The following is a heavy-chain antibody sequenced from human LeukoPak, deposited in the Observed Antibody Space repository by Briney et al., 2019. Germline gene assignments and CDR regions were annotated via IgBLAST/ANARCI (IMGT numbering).Heavy chain of an antibody. Sequence: ASVKVSCKASGYTFNIYGISWVRQAPGQGLEWVGWISANNGNTNYAQKLQGRVTMTTDTSTSTAYMELRSLRSDDTAVYYCARESYSSGGDYWGQGTLVTVSS. J-gene: IGHJ4*02. CDR1: GYTFNIYG. D-gene: IGHD3-22*01. CDR3: ARESYSSGGDY. CDR2: ISANNGNT. V-gene: IGHV1-18*01.